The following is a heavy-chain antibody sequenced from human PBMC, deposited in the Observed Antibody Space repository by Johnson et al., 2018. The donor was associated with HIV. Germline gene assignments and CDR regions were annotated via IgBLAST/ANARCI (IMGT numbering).Heavy chain of an antibody. CDR2: IGWDGGSR. CDR3: AKAQGSLPVEIYAFDI. V-gene: IGHV3-43*02. Sequence: EVQLVESGGGVVQPGGYLRLSCAVSGFTFSDYEMNWVRQAPGKGLEWVSLIGWDGGSRYYGDSVKGRFTISRDNSKNSLYLQMNSLRTEDTALYYCAKAQGSLPVEIYAFDIWGQGTMVTVSS. CDR1: GFTFSDYE. J-gene: IGHJ3*02. D-gene: IGHD1-26*01.